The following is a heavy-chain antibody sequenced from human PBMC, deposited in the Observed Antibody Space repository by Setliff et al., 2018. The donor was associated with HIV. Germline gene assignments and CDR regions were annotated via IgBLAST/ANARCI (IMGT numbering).Heavy chain of an antibody. CDR1: GFTFSTYS. CDR3: TRGTYWFFY. CDR2: ISPSGSYI. J-gene: IGHJ4*02. Sequence: PGGSLRLSCAASGFTFSTYSMNWVRQAPGKGLEWVSSISPSGSYIYYADSMKGRFTISRDNARNSLYLQMDSLRAEDTAVYYCTRGTYWFFYWGQGTLVTVSS. V-gene: IGHV3-21*04. D-gene: IGHD2-8*02.